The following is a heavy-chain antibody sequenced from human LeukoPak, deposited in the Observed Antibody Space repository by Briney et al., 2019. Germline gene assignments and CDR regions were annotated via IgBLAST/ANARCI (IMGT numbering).Heavy chain of an antibody. Sequence: SETLSLTCAVYGGSFSGYYWSWIRQPPGKGLEWIGEINHSGSTNYNPSLKRRVTISVDTSKNQFSLKLRSVTDADTAVYYCARDPSGRFFNWFDPWGQGTLVTVSS. CDR1: GGSFSGYY. V-gene: IGHV4-34*01. CDR3: ARDPSGRFFNWFDP. CDR2: INHSGST. D-gene: IGHD1-26*01. J-gene: IGHJ5*02.